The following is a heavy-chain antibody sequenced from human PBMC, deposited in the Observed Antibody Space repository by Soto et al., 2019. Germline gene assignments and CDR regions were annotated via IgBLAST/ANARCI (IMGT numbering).Heavy chain of an antibody. CDR2: INHSGST. D-gene: IGHD6-19*01. CDR1: GGSFSGYY. CDR3: ARGGWKLFDY. V-gene: IGHV4-34*01. Sequence: SETLSLTCAVYGGSFSGYYWSWIRQPPGKGLEWIGEINHSGSTNYNPSLKSRVTISVDTSKNQFSLNLSSVTAADTAVYYCARGGWKLFDYWGQGTLVTLSS. J-gene: IGHJ4*02.